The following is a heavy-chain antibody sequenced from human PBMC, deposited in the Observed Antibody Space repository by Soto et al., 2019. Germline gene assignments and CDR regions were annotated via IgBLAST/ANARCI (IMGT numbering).Heavy chain of an antibody. Sequence: SETLSLTCTVAGGSISSCYWSWIRQPPGKGLEWMGYIYYSGSTNYNPSLKSRVTISVDTSKNQFSLKLSSVTAADTAVYYCARERVDIVATSFFDHWGQGPLVTVSS. J-gene: IGHJ4*02. CDR1: GGSISSCY. V-gene: IGHV4-59*01. CDR3: ARERVDIVATSFFDH. D-gene: IGHD5-12*01. CDR2: IYYSGST.